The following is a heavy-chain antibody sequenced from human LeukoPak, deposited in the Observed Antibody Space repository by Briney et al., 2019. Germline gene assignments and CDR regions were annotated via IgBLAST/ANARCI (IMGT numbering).Heavy chain of an antibody. J-gene: IGHJ6*02. V-gene: IGHV1-69*13. D-gene: IGHD3-22*01. CDR1: GGTFSSYA. CDR2: IIPIFGTA. Sequence: SVKVSCKASGGTFSSYAISWVRQAPGQGLEWMGGIIPIFGTANYPQKFQGRVTITADESTSTAYMELSSLRSEDTAVYYCATARFRDYYDSSGYYTPPGYYYGMDVWGQGTTVTVSS. CDR3: ATARFRDYYDSSGYYTPPGYYYGMDV.